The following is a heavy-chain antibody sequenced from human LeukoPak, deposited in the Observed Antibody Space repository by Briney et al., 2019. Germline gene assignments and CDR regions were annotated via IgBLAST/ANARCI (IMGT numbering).Heavy chain of an antibody. D-gene: IGHD3-10*01. Sequence: SGGSLRLSCAASGFTFSSYWMSWVRQAPGKGLEWVANIKQDGSEKYYVDSVKGRFTISRDNSKNTLYLQMNSLKAEDTAVYYCARSALWFGELFGNWFDPWGQGTLVTVSS. CDR1: GFTFSSYW. V-gene: IGHV3-7*01. J-gene: IGHJ5*02. CDR3: ARSALWFGELFGNWFDP. CDR2: IKQDGSEK.